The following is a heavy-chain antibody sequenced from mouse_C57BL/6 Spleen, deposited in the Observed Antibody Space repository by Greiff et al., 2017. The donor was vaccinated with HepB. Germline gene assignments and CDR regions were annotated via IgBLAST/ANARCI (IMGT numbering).Heavy chain of an antibody. CDR2: ISSGSSTI. CDR3: ARSTTVVYWYFDV. V-gene: IGHV5-17*01. CDR1: GFTFSDYG. J-gene: IGHJ1*03. Sequence: EVHLVESGGGLVKPGGSLKLSCAASGFTFSDYGMHWVRQAPEKGLEWVAYISSGSSTIYYADTVKGRFTISRDNAKNTLFLQMTSLRSEDTAMYYCARSTTVVYWYFDVWGTGTTVTVSS. D-gene: IGHD1-1*01.